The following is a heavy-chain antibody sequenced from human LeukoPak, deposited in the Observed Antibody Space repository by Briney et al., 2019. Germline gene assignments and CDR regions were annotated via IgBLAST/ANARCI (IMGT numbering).Heavy chain of an antibody. CDR1: GFTFSSYS. J-gene: IGHJ3*02. V-gene: IGHV3-48*04. CDR2: ISSSSDTI. CDR3: ARAVAGPYAAFDI. D-gene: IGHD6-19*01. Sequence: GGSLRLSCAASGFTFSSYSMNWVRQAPGKGLEWVSYISSSSDTIYYTNSVKGRFTISRDNAKNSLYLQMNSLRAEDTAVYYCARAVAGPYAAFDIWGQGTMVTVSS.